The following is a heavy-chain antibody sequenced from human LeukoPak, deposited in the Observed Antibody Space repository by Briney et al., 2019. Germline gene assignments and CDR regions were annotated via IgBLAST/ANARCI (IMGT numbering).Heavy chain of an antibody. Sequence: SETLSLTRTVSGVSITSYYWAWIRQPPGKGLERIGHIYSSGSTSYNPSLESRVVMSVDTSTNQFSLKLNSVTAADTAVYYCARGGAHSGYEFVCWGQGTLVTVSS. CDR2: IYSSGST. D-gene: IGHD5-12*01. CDR3: ARGGAHSGYEFVC. V-gene: IGHV4-59*01. J-gene: IGHJ4*02. CDR1: GVSITSYY.